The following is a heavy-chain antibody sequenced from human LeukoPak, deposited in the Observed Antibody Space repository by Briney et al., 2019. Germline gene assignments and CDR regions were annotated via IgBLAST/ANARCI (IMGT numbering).Heavy chain of an antibody. D-gene: IGHD3-10*01. CDR1: DESFSGYY. Sequence: SETLSLTCVVYDESFSGYYWSWIRQRPGKGLEWIGEINHSGITNYNPSLKSRVIMSVDTSKNHFSLKLSSVTAADTAMYFCARGLHYSGSGRTFDSWGQGTLVTVSS. CDR3: ARGLHYSGSGRTFDS. J-gene: IGHJ4*02. CDR2: INHSGIT. V-gene: IGHV4-34*01.